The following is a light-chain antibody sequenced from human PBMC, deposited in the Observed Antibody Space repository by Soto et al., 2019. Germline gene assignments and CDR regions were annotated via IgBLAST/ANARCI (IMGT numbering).Light chain of an antibody. J-gene: IGLJ1*01. V-gene: IGLV2-14*01. CDR1: SSDVGRYTY. CDR3: TSDTRTIPPYV. Sequence: QSVLTQPASVSGSPGQSITISCAGTSSDVGRYTYVSWYQQHPGKAPKLIIYDVYNRPSGVSNRFSGSKSGNTASLTISGLRPEYEADYYSTSDTRTIPPYVFGGGTKVTAL. CDR2: DVY.